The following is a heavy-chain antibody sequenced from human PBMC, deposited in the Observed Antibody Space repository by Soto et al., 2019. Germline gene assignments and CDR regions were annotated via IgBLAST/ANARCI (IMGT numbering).Heavy chain of an antibody. CDR1: GFTFSNYW. CDR2: IDHDGST. V-gene: IGHV3-74*01. CDR3: VRDSHGDY. Sequence: EVQLVESGGGLVQPGGSLRLSCAASGFTFSNYWMHWARQAPGKGLAWVARIDHDGSTDYAGSVRGRFTVSRDNAENMLYLQMNSLRDDDTALYYCVRDSHGDYWGQGTLVTVSS. J-gene: IGHJ4*02.